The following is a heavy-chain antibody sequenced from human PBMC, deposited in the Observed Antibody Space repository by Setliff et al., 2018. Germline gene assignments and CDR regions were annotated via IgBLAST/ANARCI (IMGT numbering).Heavy chain of an antibody. CDR1: GFTFSDAW. V-gene: IGHV3-15*01. Sequence: GGSLSLSCAASGFTFSDAWMSWVRQAPGKGLEWVGRIKSRSYGAPTDYAAPVNGRFIIFKDDSTNTLYLQMNSLRAEDTAVYYCARDHAYGSRFYYYYYGMDVWGQGTTVTVSS. D-gene: IGHD3-10*01. CDR3: ARDHAYGSRFYYYYYGMDV. CDR2: IKSRSYGAPT. J-gene: IGHJ6*02.